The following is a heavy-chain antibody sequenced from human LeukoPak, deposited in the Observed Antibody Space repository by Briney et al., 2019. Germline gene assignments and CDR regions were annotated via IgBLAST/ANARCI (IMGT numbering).Heavy chain of an antibody. V-gene: IGHV3-23*01. CDR2: VSGSGGTT. Sequence: GSLRLSCSASGFTFTNFAMTWVRQAPGKGLEWVSAVSGSGGTTYYADSVKGRFTISRDNSKNTLYLQMNSLRAEDTAVYYCAKESFYDSGGYYIEYFQHWGQGTLVTVSS. J-gene: IGHJ1*01. CDR1: GFTFTNFA. D-gene: IGHD3-22*01. CDR3: AKESFYDSGGYYIEYFQH.